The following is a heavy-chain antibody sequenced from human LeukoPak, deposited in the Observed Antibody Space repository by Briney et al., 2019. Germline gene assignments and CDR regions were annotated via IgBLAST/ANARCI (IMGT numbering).Heavy chain of an antibody. J-gene: IGHJ4*02. V-gene: IGHV3-48*01. CDR3: AREASGHFDY. CDR2: ISSSSSTI. CDR1: RFTFSSYS. Sequence: PGGSLRLSCAASRFTFSSYSMNWVRQAPGKGLEWVSYISSSSSTIYYADSVKGRFTISRDNAKNSLYLQMNSLRAEDTAVYYCAREASGHFDYWGQGTLVTVSS. D-gene: IGHD2-15*01.